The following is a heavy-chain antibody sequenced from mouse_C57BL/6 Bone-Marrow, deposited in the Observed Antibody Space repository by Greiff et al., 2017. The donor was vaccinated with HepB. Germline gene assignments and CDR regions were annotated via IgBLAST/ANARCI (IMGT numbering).Heavy chain of an antibody. J-gene: IGHJ3*01. V-gene: IGHV1-39*01. CDR2: INPNYGTT. CDR3: APYYYGSSYGFAY. CDR1: GYSFTDYN. Sequence: VQLQQSGPELVKPGASVKISCKASGYSFTDYNMNWVKQSNGKSLEWIGVINPNYGTTSYNQKFKGKATLTVDQSSSTAYMHLNSLTSEDSAVYYCAPYYYGSSYGFAYWGQGTLVTVSA. D-gene: IGHD1-1*01.